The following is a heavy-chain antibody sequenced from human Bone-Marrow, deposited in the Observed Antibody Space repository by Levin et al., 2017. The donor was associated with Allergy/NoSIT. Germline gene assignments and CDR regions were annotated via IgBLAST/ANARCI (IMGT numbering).Heavy chain of an antibody. J-gene: IGHJ6*02. CDR3: AKPIFDFWSGYYYFGMDV. V-gene: IGHV3-30*18. CDR2: ISYNGGNK. CDR1: GFTFDDHD. Sequence: GGSLRLSCAASGFTFDDHDMLWVRQAPGQGLEWVAMISYNGGNKYYADSVKGRFTVSRDNLKNTLFLQMNGLRTDDTAVYYCAKPIFDFWSGYYYFGMDVWGHGTTVSVSS. D-gene: IGHD3-3*01.